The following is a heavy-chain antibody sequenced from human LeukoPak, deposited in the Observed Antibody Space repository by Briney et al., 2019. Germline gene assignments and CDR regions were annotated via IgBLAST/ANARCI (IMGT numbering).Heavy chain of an antibody. CDR3: ARVFSSGYHNDY. V-gene: IGHV1-2*02. CDR1: GYTFTDYY. CDR2: INPNSGGT. Sequence: ASVKVSCKASGYTFTDYYMHWVRQAPGQGLEWMGWINPNSGGTNYAQKFQGRVTMTRDTPISTAYMELSRLRSDDTAVYYCARVFSSGYHNDYWGQGTLVTVSS. J-gene: IGHJ4*02. D-gene: IGHD3-22*01.